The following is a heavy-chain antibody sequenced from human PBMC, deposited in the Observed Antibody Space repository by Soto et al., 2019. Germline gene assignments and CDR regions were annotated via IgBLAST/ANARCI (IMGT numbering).Heavy chain of an antibody. D-gene: IGHD6-6*01. J-gene: IGHJ4*02. CDR1: GFTFSSYA. Sequence: PGGSLRLSCAAPGFTFSSYAMSWVRQAPGKGLEWVSAISGSGGSTYYADSVKGRFTISRDNSKNTLYLQMNSLRAEDTAVYYCAKVGVSYSSSSDFDYWGQGTLVTVSS. CDR3: AKVGVSYSSSSDFDY. V-gene: IGHV3-23*01. CDR2: ISGSGGST.